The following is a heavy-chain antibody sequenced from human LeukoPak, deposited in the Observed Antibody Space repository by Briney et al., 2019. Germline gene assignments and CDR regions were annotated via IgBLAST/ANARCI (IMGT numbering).Heavy chain of an antibody. D-gene: IGHD2-2*01. Sequence: PGGSLRLSCAASGFTFSSYWMHWVSQAPGEGLVWVSCINSDGSSTSYTDSVKERFTIARDNGKHTLYLQMNSPRAEDTAVYYCARDRGSSPILHFWGQGTLVTVSS. J-gene: IGHJ4*02. CDR2: INSDGSST. V-gene: IGHV3-74*01. CDR1: GFTFSSYW. CDR3: ARDRGSSPILHF.